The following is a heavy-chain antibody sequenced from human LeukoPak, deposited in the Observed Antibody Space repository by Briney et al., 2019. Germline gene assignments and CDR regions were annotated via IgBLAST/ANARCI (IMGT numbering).Heavy chain of an antibody. D-gene: IGHD4-17*01. V-gene: IGHV3-66*01. Sequence: GGSLRLSCAASGFTVSSNYMSWVRQAPGKGLEWVSVIYSGGSTYYADSVKGRFTISRDNSKNTLYLQMNSLRAEDTAVYYCARDHRVRTTVPYGSYYYYYGMDVWGQGTTVTVSS. CDR3: ARDHRVRTTVPYGSYYYYYGMDV. J-gene: IGHJ6*02. CDR2: IYSGGST. CDR1: GFTVSSNY.